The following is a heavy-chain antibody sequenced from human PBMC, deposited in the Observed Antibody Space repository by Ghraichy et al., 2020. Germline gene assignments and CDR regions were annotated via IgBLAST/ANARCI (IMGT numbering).Heavy chain of an antibody. CDR3: ARQSYRALDI. Sequence: SKTLSLTCAISGDSVSNSNVAWNWIRQSPSRGLEWLGRTQYWSKWNNDYAVSVKSRIIINPDTSKNQFSLQLNSVTPEDTAVYFCARQSYRALDIWGLGTMVTVSS. CDR1: GDSVSNSNVA. V-gene: IGHV6-1*01. J-gene: IGHJ3*02. D-gene: IGHD3-10*01. CDR2: TQYWSKWNN.